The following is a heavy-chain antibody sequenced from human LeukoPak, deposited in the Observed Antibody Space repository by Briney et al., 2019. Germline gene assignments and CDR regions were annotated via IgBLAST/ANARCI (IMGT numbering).Heavy chain of an antibody. CDR1: GFTFSSYW. Sequence: GGSLRLSCAASGFTFSSYWMSWVRQAPGKGLEWVANIKQDGSEKYYVDSVKGRFTISRDNAKNSLYLQMNSLRAEDTAVYYCARGLEYCGGDCYSDYWGQGTLVTVSS. D-gene: IGHD2-21*02. J-gene: IGHJ4*02. V-gene: IGHV3-7*01. CDR3: ARGLEYCGGDCYSDY. CDR2: IKQDGSEK.